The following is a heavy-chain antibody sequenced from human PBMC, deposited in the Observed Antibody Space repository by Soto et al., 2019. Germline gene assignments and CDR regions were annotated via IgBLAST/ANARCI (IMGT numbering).Heavy chain of an antibody. CDR1: GYIFINYG. V-gene: IGHV1-18*01. Sequence: ASVKVSCKASGYIFINYGISWMRQAPGQGLEWMGWISPHTSNTHYAQRLLGRVTVTRDTSTSTAYMELSGLRSDDTAVYYCAKGTPREGMDVWGQGTAVTVSS. J-gene: IGHJ6*02. CDR2: ISPHTSNT. D-gene: IGHD1-1*01. CDR3: AKGTPREGMDV.